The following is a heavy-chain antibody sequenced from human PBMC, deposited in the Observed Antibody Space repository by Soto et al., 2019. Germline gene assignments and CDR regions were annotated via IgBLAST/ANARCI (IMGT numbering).Heavy chain of an antibody. Sequence: SVKVSCKASGYTFTSYGISWVRQAPGQGLEWMGWISAYNGNTNYAQKLQGRVTMTTDTSTSTAYMELRSMRSDDTAVYYCASGKYDFWSGYPYYYGMDVWVQGTTVTVS. D-gene: IGHD3-3*01. CDR2: ISAYNGNT. CDR3: ASGKYDFWSGYPYYYGMDV. V-gene: IGHV1-18*01. J-gene: IGHJ6*02. CDR1: GYTFTSYG.